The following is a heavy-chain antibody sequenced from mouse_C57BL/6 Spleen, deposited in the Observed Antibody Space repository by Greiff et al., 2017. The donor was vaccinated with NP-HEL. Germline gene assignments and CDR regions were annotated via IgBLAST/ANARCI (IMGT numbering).Heavy chain of an antibody. CDR2: IYPGSGST. Sequence: VQLQQSGAELVKPGASVKMSCKASGYTFTSYWITWVKQRPGQGLEWIGDIYPGSGSTNYNEKFKSKATLTVDTSSSTAYMQLSSLTSEDSAVYYCARGDGSLYWYFDVWGTGTTVTVSS. J-gene: IGHJ1*03. CDR3: ARGDGSLYWYFDV. D-gene: IGHD1-1*01. CDR1: GYTFTSYW. V-gene: IGHV1-55*01.